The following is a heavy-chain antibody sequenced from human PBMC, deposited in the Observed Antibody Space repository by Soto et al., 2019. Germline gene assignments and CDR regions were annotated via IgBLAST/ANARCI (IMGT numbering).Heavy chain of an antibody. Sequence: QVQLQVSGPGLVKPSETLSLTCTVSGGSVSSGSYYWSWIRQPPGKGLEWIGYIYYSGSTNYNPSLKSRVTISVDTSKNQFSLKLSSVTAADTAVYYCARDRRVGATPYWYFDLWGRGTLVTVSS. V-gene: IGHV4-61*01. CDR1: GGSVSSGSYY. J-gene: IGHJ2*01. CDR3: ARDRRVGATPYWYFDL. CDR2: IYYSGST. D-gene: IGHD1-26*01.